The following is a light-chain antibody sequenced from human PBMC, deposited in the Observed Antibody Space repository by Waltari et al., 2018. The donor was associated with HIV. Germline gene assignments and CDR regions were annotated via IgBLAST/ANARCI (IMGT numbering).Light chain of an antibody. CDR1: ETLSNN. CDR2: GAS. Sequence: EIVLTQSPVTLSLSPGDRATLSCRASETLSNNYLAWYQQKPGQAPRLLIYGASTRATGIPARFSGSGSGTEFTLTISSLQSEDFAVYYCQQYNNWPPELTFGGGTKVEIK. CDR3: QQYNNWPPELT. V-gene: IGKV3-15*01. J-gene: IGKJ4*01.